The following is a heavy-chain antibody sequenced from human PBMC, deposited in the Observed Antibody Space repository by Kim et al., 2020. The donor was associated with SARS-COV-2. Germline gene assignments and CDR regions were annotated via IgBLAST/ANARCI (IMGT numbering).Heavy chain of an antibody. J-gene: IGHJ6*03. CDR3: AREAAGLDWSGDLLKPLYFYYMDV. Sequence: GGSLRLSCAASGFRFSTYWMSWVRQAPGKGLEWVANIKEDGSEQYTVDSVRGRFSISRDNAKDSLYLQMDSLRADDTAVYYCAREAAGLDWSGDLLKPLYFYYMDVWGKGTTVTVSS. CDR1: GFRFSTYW. V-gene: IGHV3-7*01. CDR2: IKEDGSEQ. D-gene: IGHD3-10*01.